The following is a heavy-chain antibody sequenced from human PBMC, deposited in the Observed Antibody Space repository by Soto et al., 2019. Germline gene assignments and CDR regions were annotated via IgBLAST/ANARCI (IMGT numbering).Heavy chain of an antibody. J-gene: IGHJ6*02. CDR3: ARAPYYDILTGYYYYYGMDV. V-gene: IGHV1-46*01. D-gene: IGHD3-9*01. CDR2: INPSGGST. Sequence: ASVKVSCKASGYAFTSYYMHWVRQAPGQGLEWMGIINPSGGSTSYAQKFQGRVTMTRDTSTSTVYMELSSLRSEDTAVYYCARAPYYDILTGYYYYYGMDVWGQGTTVTVS. CDR1: GYAFTSYY.